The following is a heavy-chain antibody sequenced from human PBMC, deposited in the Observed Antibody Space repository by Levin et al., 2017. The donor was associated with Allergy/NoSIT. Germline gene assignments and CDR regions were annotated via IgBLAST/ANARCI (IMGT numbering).Heavy chain of an antibody. CDR2: ISFDGGNK. D-gene: IGHD1-26*01. CDR1: GFTFSSYS. CDR3: ARDVLKWEPNAFDY. V-gene: IGHV3-30-3*01. J-gene: IGHJ4*02. Sequence: GGSLRLSCAASGFTFSSYSMHWVRQAPGKGLEWVAVISFDGGNKYYADSVKGRFTISRDNSKNTLSLQMNSLRVADTAVYYCARDVLKWEPNAFDYWGQGTLVTVSS.